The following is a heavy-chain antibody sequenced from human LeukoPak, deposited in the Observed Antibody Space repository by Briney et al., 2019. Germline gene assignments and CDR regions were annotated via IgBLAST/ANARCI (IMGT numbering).Heavy chain of an antibody. CDR2: IYYSGST. D-gene: IGHD3-9*01. V-gene: IGHV4-30-4*01. CDR1: GGSISSGDYY. Sequence: SETLSPTCTVSGGSISSGDYYWSWIRQPPGKGLEWIGYIYYSGSTYYNPSLKSRVTISVDTSKNQFSLKLSSVTAADTAVYYCARVPPPLRYYDYWGQGTLVTVSS. CDR3: ARVPPPLRYYDY. J-gene: IGHJ4*02.